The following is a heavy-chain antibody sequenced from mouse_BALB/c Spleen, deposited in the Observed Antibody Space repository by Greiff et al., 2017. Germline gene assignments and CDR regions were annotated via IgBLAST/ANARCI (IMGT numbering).Heavy chain of an antibody. V-gene: IGHV1S56*01. CDR2: IYPGNVNT. D-gene: IGHD4-1*01. J-gene: IGHJ4*01. CDR3: ARESWEYAMDD. CDR1: GYTFTSYY. Sequence: VQLQQSGPELVKPGASVRISCKASGYTFTSYYIHWVKQRPGQGLEWIGWIYPGNVNTKYNEKFKGKATLTADKSSSTAYMQLSSLTSEDSAVYFCARESWEYAMDDWGQGTSVTVSS.